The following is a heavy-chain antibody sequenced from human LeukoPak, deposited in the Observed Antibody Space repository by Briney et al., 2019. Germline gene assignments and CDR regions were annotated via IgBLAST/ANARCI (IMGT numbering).Heavy chain of an antibody. CDR3: ARRGFFEY. CDR2: INGDGGST. Sequence: GRSLRLSCAASGLTFDDYAMHWVRQAPGKGLEWFSLINGDGGSTYYADSVKGRFIISRDNSKNSLYLQMNSLRTEDTALYYCARRGFFEYWGQGTLVTVSS. V-gene: IGHV3-43*02. J-gene: IGHJ4*02. D-gene: IGHD3-10*01. CDR1: GLTFDDYA.